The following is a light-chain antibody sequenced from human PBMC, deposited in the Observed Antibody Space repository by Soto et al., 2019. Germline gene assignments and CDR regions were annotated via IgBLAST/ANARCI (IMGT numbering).Light chain of an antibody. CDR3: QQYGSSPIT. CDR2: GAS. CDR1: QSVSNS. J-gene: IGKJ5*01. V-gene: IGKV3-20*01. Sequence: EILLTQSPGTLSLSPGERATLSCRASQSVSNSLAWYQQKTGQAPRLLISGASSRATGIPDRFSGSGSETDFTLTISRLEPEDFALYYCQQYGSSPITFGQGTRLEIK.